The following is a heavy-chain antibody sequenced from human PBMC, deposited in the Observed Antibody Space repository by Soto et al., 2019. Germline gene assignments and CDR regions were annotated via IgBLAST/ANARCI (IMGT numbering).Heavy chain of an antibody. J-gene: IGHJ4*02. CDR3: ARGHIVATILDY. CDR2: IDHSGTTI. Sequence: PGGSLRLSCAASGFIFSNYEMSWVRQAPGKGLEWVSYIDHSGTTIYYADSVKGRFTISRDNAKNSLFLQMNSLRAEDTAVYYCARGHIVATILDYWGQGTLVTVPQ. V-gene: IGHV3-48*03. D-gene: IGHD5-12*01. CDR1: GFIFSNYE.